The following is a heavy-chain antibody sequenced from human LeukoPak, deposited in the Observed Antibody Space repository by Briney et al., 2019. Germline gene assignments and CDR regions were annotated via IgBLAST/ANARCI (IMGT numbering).Heavy chain of an antibody. D-gene: IGHD3-10*02. J-gene: IGHJ6*04. V-gene: IGHV3-48*04. CDR2: ISSSGSTI. CDR1: GFAFNNYS. Sequence: GGSLRLSCAASGFAFNNYSMNWVRQAPGKGLEWVSYISSSGSTIYYADSVKGRFTISRDNAKNSLYLQMNSLRAEDTAVYYCAELGITMIGGVWGKGTTVTISS. CDR3: AELGITMIGGV.